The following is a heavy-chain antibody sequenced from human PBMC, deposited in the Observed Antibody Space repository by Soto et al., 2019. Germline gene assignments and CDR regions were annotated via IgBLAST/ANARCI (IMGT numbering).Heavy chain of an antibody. CDR1: GFTFSSYA. Sequence: GGSLRHSCAASGFTFSSYAMSWVRQAPGKGLEWVSAISGSGDSIYYADSVKGRFTISRDNSQNTLYLQMNSLRAEDTAVYYCAKRALGFSYYFDYWGQGTLVTVSS. V-gene: IGHV3-23*01. J-gene: IGHJ4*02. CDR2: ISGSGDSI. CDR3: AKRALGFSYYFDY. D-gene: IGHD3-16*01.